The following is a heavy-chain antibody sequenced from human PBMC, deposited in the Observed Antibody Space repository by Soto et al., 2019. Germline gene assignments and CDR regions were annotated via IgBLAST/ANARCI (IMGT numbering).Heavy chain of an antibody. J-gene: IGHJ4*02. D-gene: IGHD3-10*01. V-gene: IGHV4-59*08. CDR1: GRSISIYY. Sequence: PSQTLSLTSIVSGRSISIYYWSWIRQPPGKGLEWIEYIYYSGSTNYNPSLKSRVTISVDTSKNQFSLELNSMTAADTAVYYCARHNYGSGSTYFDYWGQGTLVTVS. CDR3: ARHNYGSGSTYFDY. CDR2: IYYSGST.